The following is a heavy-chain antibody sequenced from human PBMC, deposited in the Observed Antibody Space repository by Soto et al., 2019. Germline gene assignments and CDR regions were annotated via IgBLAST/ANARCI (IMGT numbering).Heavy chain of an antibody. CDR1: GFTFSSYG. J-gene: IGHJ4*02. Sequence: GGSLRLSCAASGFTFSSYGMHWVRQAPGKGLEWVAVISYDGSNKYYADSVKGRFTISRDNSKNTLYLQMNSLRAEDTAVYYCAKLSTYYYDSSGYYFPGNRLREMDFDYWGQGTLVTVSS. CDR3: AKLSTYYYDSSGYYFPGNRLREMDFDY. CDR2: ISYDGSNK. D-gene: IGHD3-22*01. V-gene: IGHV3-30*18.